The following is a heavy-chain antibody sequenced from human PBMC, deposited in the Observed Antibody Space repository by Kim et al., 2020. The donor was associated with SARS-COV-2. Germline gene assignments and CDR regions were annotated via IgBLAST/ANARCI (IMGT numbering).Heavy chain of an antibody. V-gene: IGHV4-34*01. D-gene: IGHD4-17*01. CDR2: INHSGST. CDR1: GGSFSGYY. Sequence: SETLSLTCAVYGGSFSGYYWSWIRQPPGKGLEWIGEINHSGSTNYNPSLKSRVTISVDTSKNQFSLKLSSVTAADTAVYYCARGRGGTTVLTLGLVYYY. J-gene: IGHJ6*01. CDR3: ARGRGGTTVLTLGLVYYY.